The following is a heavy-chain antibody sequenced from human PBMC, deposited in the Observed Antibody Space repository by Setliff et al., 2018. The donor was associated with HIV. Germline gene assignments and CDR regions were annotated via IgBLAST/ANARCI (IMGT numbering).Heavy chain of an antibody. CDR1: GGSFSGNH. V-gene: IGHV4-59*01. D-gene: IGHD3-22*01. J-gene: IGHJ4*02. CDR3: ARGEPPASRSGLLY. CDR2: IYYSGST. Sequence: SETLSLTCTIYGGSFSGNHWSWIRQPPGKGLEWIGYIYYSGSTYYNPSLKSRVTISVDTSKNQFSLKLISVTAADTAVYYCARGEPPASRSGLLYWGQGMLVTVSS.